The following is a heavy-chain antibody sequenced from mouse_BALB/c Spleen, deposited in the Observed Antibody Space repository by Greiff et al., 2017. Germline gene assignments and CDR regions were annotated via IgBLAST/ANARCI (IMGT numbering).Heavy chain of an antibody. V-gene: IGHV5-17*02. J-gene: IGHJ4*01. CDR1: GFTFSSFG. Sequence: EVKLMESGGGLVQPGGSRKLSCAASGFTFSSFGMHWVRQAPEKGLEWVAYISSGSSTIYYADTVKGRFTISRDNPKNTLFLQMTSLRSEDTAMYYCARNYYGSPSYAMDYWGQGTSVTVSS. CDR2: ISSGSSTI. D-gene: IGHD1-1*01. CDR3: ARNYYGSPSYAMDY.